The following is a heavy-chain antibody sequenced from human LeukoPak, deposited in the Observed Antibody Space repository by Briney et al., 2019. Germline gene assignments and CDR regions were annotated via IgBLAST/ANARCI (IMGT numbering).Heavy chain of an antibody. CDR2: INWNGGST. J-gene: IGHJ5*02. D-gene: IGHD3-10*01. CDR3: ARGGYGSGLFWFDP. V-gene: IGHV3-20*04. Sequence: GGSLRLSCAASGFTFDDYGMSWVRQAPGKGLEWVSGINWNGGSTGYADSVKGRFTISRDNAKNSLYLQMNSLRAEDTALYYCARGGYGSGLFWFDPWGQGTLVTVSS. CDR1: GFTFDDYG.